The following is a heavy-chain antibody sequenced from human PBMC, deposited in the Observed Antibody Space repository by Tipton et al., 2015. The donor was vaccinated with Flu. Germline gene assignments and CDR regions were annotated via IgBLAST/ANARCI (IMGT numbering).Heavy chain of an antibody. J-gene: IGHJ6*03. CDR3: ARLTIFGVVIIGNYYYYMDV. V-gene: IGHV4-34*01. Sequence: TLSLTCAVYGGSFSGYYWSWIRQPPGKGLEWIGEINHSGSTYYSPSLKSRVTISVDTSKNQFSLKLSSVTAADTAVYYCARLTIFGVVIIGNYYYYMDVWGKGTTVTVSS. CDR1: GGSFSGYY. CDR2: INHSGST. D-gene: IGHD3-3*01.